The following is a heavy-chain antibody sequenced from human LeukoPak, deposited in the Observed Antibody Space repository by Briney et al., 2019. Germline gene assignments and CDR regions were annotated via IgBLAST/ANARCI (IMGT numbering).Heavy chain of an antibody. J-gene: IGHJ3*02. CDR2: IKSTGDTT. CDR1: GFTFAGFA. V-gene: IGHV3-23*01. CDR3: AKDTVRGNGVFDAFDI. Sequence: GGSLRLSRAASGFTFAGFAISWVRPAPGKGLEWVATIKSTGDTTYYGESVKGRFAISRDNPQGTLYLQMTSLRAEDTAVYFCAKDTVRGNGVFDAFDIWGQGTMVTVSS. D-gene: IGHD3-16*01.